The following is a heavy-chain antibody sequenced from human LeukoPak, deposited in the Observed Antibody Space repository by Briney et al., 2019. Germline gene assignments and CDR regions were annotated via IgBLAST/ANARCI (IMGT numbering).Heavy chain of an antibody. V-gene: IGHV4-38-2*02. CDR1: GYSISSGYN. CDR3: ARGGYYGSGNDFRFDP. J-gene: IGHJ5*02. CDR2: IYQSGST. Sequence: PSETLSLTCTVSGYSISSGYNWGWIRQPPGKGLEWVGNIYQSGSTNYNPSLKSRVTISLDTSKNQFSLKLTSVTAADTAVYFCARGGYYGSGNDFRFDPWGQGTLVTVSS. D-gene: IGHD3-10*01.